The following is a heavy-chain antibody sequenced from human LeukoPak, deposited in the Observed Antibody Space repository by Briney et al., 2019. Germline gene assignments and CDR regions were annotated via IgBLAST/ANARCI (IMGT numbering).Heavy chain of an antibody. D-gene: IGHD3-3*01. J-gene: IGHJ6*03. CDR2: ISSSSRYI. CDR1: GFTFSSYS. V-gene: IGHV3-21*04. Sequence: PGGSLRLSCAASGFTFSSYSMNWVRQAPGKGLEWVSSISSSSRYIYYADSVKGRFTLSRDNAKNSLYLQMNSLRADDTALYYCATLCTYFCSGRPPGYYYYYMDVWGKGTTVTVSS. CDR3: ATLCTYFCSGRPPGYYYYYMDV.